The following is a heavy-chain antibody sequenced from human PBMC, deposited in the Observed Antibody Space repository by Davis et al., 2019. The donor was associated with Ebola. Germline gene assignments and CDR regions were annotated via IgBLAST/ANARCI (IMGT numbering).Heavy chain of an antibody. CDR3: AQGTIGPFW. D-gene: IGHD1/OR15-1a*01. V-gene: IGHV3-7*03. J-gene: IGHJ4*02. Sequence: GSLRLSCAASGFTFRSYWMSWVRQAPGKGLEWVANINQDESQKSYVASLKGRFTISRDNAKNSLHLQMNSLTAEDTAVYYCAQGTIGPFWWGQGTLVTVSS. CDR2: INQDESQK. CDR1: GFTFRSYW.